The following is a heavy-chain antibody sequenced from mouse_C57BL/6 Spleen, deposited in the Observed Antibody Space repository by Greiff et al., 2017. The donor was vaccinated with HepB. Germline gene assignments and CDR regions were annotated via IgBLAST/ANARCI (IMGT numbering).Heavy chain of an antibody. CDR3: ARSGDYAMDY. CDR2: IYPGDGDT. D-gene: IGHD1-3*01. V-gene: IGHV1-80*01. Sequence: QVQLQQSGAELVKPGASVKISCKASGYAFSGYWMNWVKQRPGKGLEWIGQIYPGDGDTNYNGKFKGKATLTADKSSSTAYMQLSSLTSEDSAVYFCARSGDYAMDYWGQGTSVTVSS. CDR1: GYAFSGYW. J-gene: IGHJ4*01.